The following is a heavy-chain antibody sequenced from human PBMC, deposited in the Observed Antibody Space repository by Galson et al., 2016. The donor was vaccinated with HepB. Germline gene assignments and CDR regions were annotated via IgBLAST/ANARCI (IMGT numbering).Heavy chain of an antibody. CDR2: ISFDGSNK. Sequence: SLRLSCAASGFTFSTYAIHWVRQAPGKGLEWVAVISFDGSNKYYADSVRGRFTISRDNSKNMLYLQMNSLRAEDTALYYCARDRRVGPTPTSLNYWGQGTLVTVSS. V-gene: IGHV3-30*04. CDR3: ARDRRVGPTPTSLNY. D-gene: IGHD1-26*01. CDR1: GFTFSTYA. J-gene: IGHJ4*02.